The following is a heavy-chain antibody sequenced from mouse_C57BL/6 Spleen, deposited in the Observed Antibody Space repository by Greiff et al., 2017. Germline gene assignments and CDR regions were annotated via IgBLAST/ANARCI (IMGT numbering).Heavy chain of an antibody. Sequence: VQLKESGAELVKPGASVKLSCTASGFNIKDYYMHWVKQRTEQGLEWIGRIDPEDGETKYAPKFQGKATITADTSSNTAYLQLSSLTSEDTAVYYCARGPITTVVATDYWGQGTTLTVSS. CDR1: GFNIKDYY. V-gene: IGHV14-2*01. J-gene: IGHJ2*01. CDR3: ARGPITTVVATDY. CDR2: IDPEDGET. D-gene: IGHD1-1*01.